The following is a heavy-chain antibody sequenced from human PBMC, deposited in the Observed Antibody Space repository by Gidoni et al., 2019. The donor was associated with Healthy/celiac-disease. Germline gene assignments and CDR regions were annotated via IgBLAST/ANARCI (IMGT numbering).Heavy chain of an antibody. CDR3: ERVNDCSSTSCYFWFDH. Sequence: PGSSSKVSCKASGGTFSSYAISWVRQAPGQGLEWMGGIIPIFGTANYAQKVQGRVTITADESTSTAYMELRSLRSEETAVYYCERVNDCSSTSCYFWFDHWGQGTLVTVSS. J-gene: IGHJ5*02. D-gene: IGHD2-2*01. CDR2: IIPIFGTA. V-gene: IGHV1-69*01. CDR1: GGTFSSYA.